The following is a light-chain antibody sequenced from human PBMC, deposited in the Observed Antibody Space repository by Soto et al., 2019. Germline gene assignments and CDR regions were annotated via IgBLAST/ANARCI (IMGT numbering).Light chain of an antibody. CDR2: AAF. V-gene: IGKV1-39*01. CDR3: QHSYRTPPT. Sequence: DIQMTQSPSSLSASVGDRVTITCRASQSISTYLNWYQQKPGKAPKLLIYAAFNLQSGVPSRFSGSGSGTDFTLTISSLQPEDFASYYCQHSYRTPPTFGHGTKLEIK. CDR1: QSISTY. J-gene: IGKJ2*01.